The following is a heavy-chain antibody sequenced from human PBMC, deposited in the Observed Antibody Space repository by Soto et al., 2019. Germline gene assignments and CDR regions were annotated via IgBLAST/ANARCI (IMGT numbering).Heavy chain of an antibody. CDR2: INPSGGST. D-gene: IGHD3-22*01. CDR1: GYTFTSYY. V-gene: IGHV1-46*01. Sequence: VQLVQSGAEVKKPGASVKVSCKASGYTFTSYYMHWVRQAPGQGLEWMGIINPSGGSTSYAQKFQGRVARTRDTSTSTVYMELSSLRSEDTAVYYCARDLSYYDSSGYYFNRYFDLWGRGTLVTVSS. CDR3: ARDLSYYDSSGYYFNRYFDL. J-gene: IGHJ2*01.